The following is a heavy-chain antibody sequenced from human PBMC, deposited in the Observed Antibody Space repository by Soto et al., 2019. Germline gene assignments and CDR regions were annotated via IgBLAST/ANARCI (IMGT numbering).Heavy chain of an antibody. CDR1: GGSFSGYY. D-gene: IGHD6-13*01. CDR2: INHSGST. V-gene: IGHV4-34*01. Sequence: PSETLSLTCAVYGGSFSGYYWSWIRQPPGKGLEWIGEINHSGSTNYNPSLKSRVTISVDTSKNQFSLKLSSVTAADTAVYYCASFAQQLKPTKGGYGMDVWGQGTTVTVSS. CDR3: ASFAQQLKPTKGGYGMDV. J-gene: IGHJ6*02.